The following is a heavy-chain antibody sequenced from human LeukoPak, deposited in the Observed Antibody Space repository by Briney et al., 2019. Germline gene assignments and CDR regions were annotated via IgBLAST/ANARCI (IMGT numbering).Heavy chain of an antibody. CDR1: GGSISSYY. Sequence: SETLSLTCTVSGGSISSYYWSWIRQPAGKGLEWVERIFASGSTNYNPSLRSRVTMSVDTSKNQFSLKLRSVTDADTAVYYCVRGIVGTTRHFDFWGQGTLVTVSS. CDR3: VRGIVGTTRHFDF. V-gene: IGHV4-4*07. D-gene: IGHD1-26*01. CDR2: IFASGST. J-gene: IGHJ4*02.